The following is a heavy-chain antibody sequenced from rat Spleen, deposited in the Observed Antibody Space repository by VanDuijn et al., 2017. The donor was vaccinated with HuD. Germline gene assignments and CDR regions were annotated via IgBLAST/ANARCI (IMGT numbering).Heavy chain of an antibody. CDR2: IIYDGSRT. V-gene: IGHV5-29*01. CDR3: ARHSVYYYSRYIPDYFDY. D-gene: IGHD1-2*01. CDR1: GFTFNNYW. Sequence: EVQLVESGGGLVQPGRSLKISCVASGFTFNNYWMTWVRQAPKKGLEWVATIIYDGSRTYYRDSVRGRFTISRDNTKSTLYLQMDSLRSEDTAIYYCARHSVYYYSRYIPDYFDYWGQGVMVTVSS. J-gene: IGHJ2*01.